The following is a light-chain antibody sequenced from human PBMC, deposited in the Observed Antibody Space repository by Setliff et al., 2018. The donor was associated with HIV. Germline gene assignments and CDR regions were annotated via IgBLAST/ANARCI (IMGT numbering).Light chain of an antibody. Sequence: SVLTQPASVSGSPGQSITISCTGTSSDVGGYNYVSWYQQHPGKAPKLMISDVSNRPSGVSNRFSGSKSGNTASLTISGLRAEDEADYYCSSYTSITPLYVFGTGTKVTVL. CDR3: SSYTSITPLYV. V-gene: IGLV2-14*03. CDR1: SSDVGGYNY. CDR2: DVS. J-gene: IGLJ1*01.